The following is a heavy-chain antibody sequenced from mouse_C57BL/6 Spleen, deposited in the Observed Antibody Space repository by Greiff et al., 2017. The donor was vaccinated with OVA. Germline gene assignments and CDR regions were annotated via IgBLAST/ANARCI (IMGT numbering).Heavy chain of an antibody. D-gene: IGHD2-4*01. Sequence: VKLQQPGAELVRPGSSVKLSCKASGYTFTSYWMHWVKQRPIQGLEWIGNIDPSDSETHYNQKFKDKATLTVDKSSSTAYMQLSSLTSEDSAVYYCARGDYVDFDYWGQGTTLTVSS. CDR2: IDPSDSET. J-gene: IGHJ2*01. V-gene: IGHV1-52*01. CDR1: GYTFTSYW. CDR3: ARGDYVDFDY.